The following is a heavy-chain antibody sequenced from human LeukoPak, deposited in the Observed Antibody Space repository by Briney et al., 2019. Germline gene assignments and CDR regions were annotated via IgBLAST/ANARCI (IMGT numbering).Heavy chain of an antibody. CDR1: GFTFDDYA. CDR2: ISWNSGSI. Sequence: GGSLRLSCAASGFTFDDYAMHWVRQAPGKGLEWVSGISWNSGSIGYADSVKGRFTISRDNSKNTLYLQMNSLRAEDTAVYYCAKVASYDILTGYYAWGQGTLVTVSS. D-gene: IGHD3-9*01. V-gene: IGHV3-9*01. CDR3: AKVASYDILTGYYA. J-gene: IGHJ4*02.